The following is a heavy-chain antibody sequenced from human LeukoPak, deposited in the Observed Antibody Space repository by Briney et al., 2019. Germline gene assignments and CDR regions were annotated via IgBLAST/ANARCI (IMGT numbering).Heavy chain of an antibody. V-gene: IGHV4-4*07. D-gene: IGHD6-13*01. CDR3: ARVIIAAAAPTLFDP. CDR2: IYTSGST. CDR1: GGSISSYY. J-gene: IGHJ5*02. Sequence: SETLSLTCTVSGGSISSYYWSWIRQPAGKGLEWIGRIYTSGSTNYNPSLKSRVTMSVDTSKNQFSLQLSSVTAADTAVYYCARVIIAAAAPTLFDPWGQGTLVTVSS.